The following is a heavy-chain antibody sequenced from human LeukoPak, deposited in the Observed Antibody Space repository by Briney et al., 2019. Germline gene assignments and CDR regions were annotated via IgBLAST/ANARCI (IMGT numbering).Heavy chain of an antibody. V-gene: IGHV4-39*07. D-gene: IGHD6-13*01. J-gene: IGHJ5*02. CDR3: ARDSIAAAGPFDP. CDR1: GGSISSSSYY. Sequence: KPSETLSLTCTVSGGSISSSSYYWGWIRQPPGKGLEWIGSIYYSGSTYYNPSLKSRVTIPVDTSKNQFSLKLSSVTAADTAVYYCARDSIAAAGPFDPWSQGTLVTVSS. CDR2: IYYSGST.